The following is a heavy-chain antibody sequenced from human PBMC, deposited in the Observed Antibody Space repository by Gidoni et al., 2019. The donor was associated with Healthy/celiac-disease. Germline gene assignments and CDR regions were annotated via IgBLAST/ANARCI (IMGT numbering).Heavy chain of an antibody. Sequence: APGKGLEWVSSISSSSSYIYYADSVKGRFTISRDNAKNSLYLQMNSLRAEDTAVYYCANFRGPDDYWGQGTLVTVSS. CDR2: ISSSSSYI. J-gene: IGHJ4*02. V-gene: IGHV3-21*01. CDR3: ANFRGPDDY. D-gene: IGHD3-10*01.